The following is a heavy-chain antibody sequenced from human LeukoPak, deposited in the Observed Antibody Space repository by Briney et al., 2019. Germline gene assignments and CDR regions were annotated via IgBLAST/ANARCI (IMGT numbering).Heavy chain of an antibody. CDR3: ARDQGDYLNWFDP. CDR1: GGSISSSTYY. J-gene: IGHJ5*02. V-gene: IGHV4-39*07. D-gene: IGHD4-17*01. CDR2: IYYSGST. Sequence: PSETLSLTCAVSGGSISSSTYYWGWVRQPPGKGLEWIGNIYYSGSTYYNPSLKSRVTISVDTSKNQFSLKLSSVTAADTAVYYCARDQGDYLNWFDPWGQGTLVTVSS.